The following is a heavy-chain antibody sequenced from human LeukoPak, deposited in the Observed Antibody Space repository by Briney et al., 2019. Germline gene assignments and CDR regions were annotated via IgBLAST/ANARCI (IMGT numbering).Heavy chain of an antibody. D-gene: IGHD3-22*01. Sequence: GGSLRLSCAASGFTFSSYAMSWVRQAPGKGLEWVSAISGSGGSTYYADSVKGRFTISRDNSKNTLYLQMNSLRAEDTAVYYCAKGQPDYYDSSGGYGYWGQGTLVTVSS. CDR1: GFTFSSYA. CDR3: AKGQPDYYDSSGGYGY. J-gene: IGHJ4*02. V-gene: IGHV3-23*01. CDR2: ISGSGGST.